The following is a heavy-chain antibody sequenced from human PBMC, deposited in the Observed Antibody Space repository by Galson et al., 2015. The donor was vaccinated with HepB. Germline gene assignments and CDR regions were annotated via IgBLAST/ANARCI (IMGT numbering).Heavy chain of an antibody. CDR3: ARDRVYSSGWYKWGAFDI. D-gene: IGHD6-19*01. Sequence: SVKVSCKASGYTFTGYYMHWVRQAPGQGLEWMGRINPNSGGTNYAQKFQGRVTMTRDTSISTAYMELSRLRSDDTAVYYCARDRVYSSGWYKWGAFDIWGQGTMVTVSS. V-gene: IGHV1-2*06. J-gene: IGHJ3*02. CDR1: GYTFTGYY. CDR2: INPNSGGT.